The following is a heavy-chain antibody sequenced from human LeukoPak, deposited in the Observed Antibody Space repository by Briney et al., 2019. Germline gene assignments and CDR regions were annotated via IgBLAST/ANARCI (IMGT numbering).Heavy chain of an antibody. V-gene: IGHV3-23*01. CDR1: GFTFSSYA. J-gene: IGHJ6*03. D-gene: IGHD2-2*01. CDR3: STSCYATGNYYYYYYMDV. Sequence: GGSLRLSCAASGFTFSSYAMSWVRQAPGKGLEWVSGFSVSDQTTYYADSVKGRFTVSSDNSKNTLYLQINSLRAEDTAVYYCSTSCYATGNYYYYYYMDVWGKGTTVTISS. CDR2: FSVSDQTT.